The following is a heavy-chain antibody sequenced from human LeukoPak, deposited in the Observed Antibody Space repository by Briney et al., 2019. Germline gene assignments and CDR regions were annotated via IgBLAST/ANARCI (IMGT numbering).Heavy chain of an antibody. Sequence: SETLSLTCTVSSDSINNCYWSCIRQPPEGGLEDIGYIYYSGSTNYNPPLKSRLTISLNTSKRQFSMKLSSVTAAETAVYYCARLARLTLIRGITGYHSLDVWGKGTKVTVSS. CDR1: SDSINNCY. D-gene: IGHD3-10*01. CDR2: IYYSGST. V-gene: IGHV4-59*01. J-gene: IGHJ6*04. CDR3: ARLARLTLIRGITGYHSLDV.